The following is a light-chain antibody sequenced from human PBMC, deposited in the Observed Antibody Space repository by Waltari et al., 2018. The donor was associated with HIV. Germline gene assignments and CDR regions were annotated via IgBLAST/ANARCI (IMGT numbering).Light chain of an antibody. Sequence: EIVLTQSPATLPLSPGEGATLSCRASQSVSSYLAWYQQKPGQAPRLLIYDASNRATGIPARFSGSGSGTDFTLTISSLEPEDFAVYYCQQRSNWPPYTFGQGTKLEIK. CDR2: DAS. V-gene: IGKV3-11*01. J-gene: IGKJ2*01. CDR3: QQRSNWPPYT. CDR1: QSVSSY.